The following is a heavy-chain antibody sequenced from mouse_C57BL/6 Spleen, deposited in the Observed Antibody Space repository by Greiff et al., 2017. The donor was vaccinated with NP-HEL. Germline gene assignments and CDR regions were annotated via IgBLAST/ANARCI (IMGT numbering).Heavy chain of an antibody. J-gene: IGHJ3*01. CDR1: GYTFTSYW. D-gene: IGHD1-1*01. V-gene: IGHV1-55*01. CDR2: IYPGSGST. CDR3: ARDGRGVYYGSAWFAY. Sequence: QVQLQQPGAELVKPGASVKMSCKASGYTFTSYWITWVKQRPGQGLEWIGDIYPGSGSTNYNEKFTSKAPLTVDTSSSTAYMQLSSLTSEDSAVDYGARDGRGVYYGSAWFAYWGQGTLVTVSA.